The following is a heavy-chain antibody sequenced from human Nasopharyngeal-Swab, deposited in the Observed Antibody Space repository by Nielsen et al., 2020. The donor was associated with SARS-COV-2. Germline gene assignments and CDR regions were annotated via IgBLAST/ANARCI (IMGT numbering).Heavy chain of an antibody. CDR1: GYSFTSYW. V-gene: IGHV5-10-1*04. Sequence: KVSCKGSGYSFTSYWISWVRQMPGKGLEWMGRIDPSDSYTNYSPSFQGQVTISADKSISTAYLQWSSLKASDSAMYYCARPRSTLAYAMDVWGEGTTVTVSS. CDR3: ARPRSTLAYAMDV. CDR2: IDPSDSYT. J-gene: IGHJ6*04.